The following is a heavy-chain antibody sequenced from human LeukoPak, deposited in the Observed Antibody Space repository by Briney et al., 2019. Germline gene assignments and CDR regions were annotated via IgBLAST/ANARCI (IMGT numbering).Heavy chain of an antibody. Sequence: GGSLRLSCAASGFTVSSNYMSWVRQAPGKGLEWVSVIYSGGSTYYADSVKGRFTISRDNSKNTLYLQMNSLRAEDTAVYYCTRDGPRSSGYPDTWGQGTLVTVSS. D-gene: IGHD3-22*01. V-gene: IGHV3-66*01. CDR1: GFTVSSNY. CDR2: IYSGGST. CDR3: TRDGPRSSGYPDT. J-gene: IGHJ5*02.